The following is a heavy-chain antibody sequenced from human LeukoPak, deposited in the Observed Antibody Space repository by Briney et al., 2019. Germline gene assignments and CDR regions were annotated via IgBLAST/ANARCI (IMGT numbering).Heavy chain of an antibody. V-gene: IGHV1-2*02. CDR3: ARIPHKPSYYYDSSGYLGWFDY. J-gene: IGHJ4*02. CDR2: INPNSGGT. CDR1: GYTFTGYY. D-gene: IGHD3-22*01. Sequence: ASVKVSCKASGYTFTGYYMHWVRQAPGQGLEWMGWINPNSGGTNYAQKFQGRVTMTRDTSISTAYMEPSRLRSDDTAVYYCARIPHKPSYYYDSSGYLGWFDYWGQGTLVTVSS.